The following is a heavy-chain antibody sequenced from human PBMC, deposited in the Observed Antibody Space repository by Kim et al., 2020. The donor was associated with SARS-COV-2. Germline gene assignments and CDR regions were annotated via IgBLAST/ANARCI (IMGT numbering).Heavy chain of an antibody. Sequence: NDYAVSVKSRITINPDTSKNQFSLQLNSVTPEETAVYYCARDETPRGMDVWGQGTTVTVSS. V-gene: IGHV6-1*01. CDR2: N. CDR3: ARDETPRGMDV. J-gene: IGHJ6*02.